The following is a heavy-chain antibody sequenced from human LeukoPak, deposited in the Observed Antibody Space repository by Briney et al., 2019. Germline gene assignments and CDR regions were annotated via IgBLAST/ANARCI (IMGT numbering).Heavy chain of an antibody. D-gene: IGHD6-19*01. V-gene: IGHV3-9*01. CDR1: GFTFDDYA. CDR2: ISWNSGSI. Sequence: GRSLRLSCAASGFTFDDYAMHWVRQAPGKGLEWVALISWNSGSIGYAGSVKGRFTISRDNAKNSLYLQMNSLRAEDTALYDCAKDLGTDSCGWTYYFDYWGQGTLVTVSS. CDR3: AKDLGTDSCGWTYYFDY. J-gene: IGHJ4*02.